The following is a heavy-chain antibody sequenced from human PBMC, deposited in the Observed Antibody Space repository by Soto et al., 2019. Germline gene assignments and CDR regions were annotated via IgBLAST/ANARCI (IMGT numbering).Heavy chain of an antibody. Sequence: GGSLRLSCAASGFTFSSYAMSWVRQAPGKGLEWVSAISGSGGSTYYADSVKGRFTISRDNSKNTLYLQMNSLRAEDTAVFYCARDWTSYYESTTYYYVLDSWGQGKLVTVSS. J-gene: IGHJ4*02. V-gene: IGHV3-23*01. CDR2: ISGSGGST. D-gene: IGHD3-22*01. CDR3: ARDWTSYYESTTYYYVLDS. CDR1: GFTFSSYA.